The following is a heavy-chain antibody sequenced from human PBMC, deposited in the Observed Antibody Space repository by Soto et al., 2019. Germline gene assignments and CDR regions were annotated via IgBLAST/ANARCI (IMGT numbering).Heavy chain of an antibody. CDR3: AKDMRGGSSSSRYYYGLDV. D-gene: IGHD6-13*01. CDR1: GFTFDDYA. J-gene: IGHJ6*02. Sequence: EVQLVESGGGLVQPGRSLRLSCAASGFTFDDYAMHWVRQAPGKGLEWVSGISWNSGTIVYADSVKGRFTISRDNAKNSLYLQINSRRGEDTAVYYCAKDMRGGSSSSRYYYGLDVWGQGTTVTVSS. CDR2: ISWNSGTI. V-gene: IGHV3-9*01.